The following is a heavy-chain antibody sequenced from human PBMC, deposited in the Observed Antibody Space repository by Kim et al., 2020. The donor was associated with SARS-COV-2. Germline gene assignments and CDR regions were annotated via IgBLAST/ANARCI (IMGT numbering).Heavy chain of an antibody. D-gene: IGHD3-3*02. V-gene: IGHV3-23*01. Sequence: SVKGRFTISRDNSKNTLYRQMNSLRAEDTAVYYCAREALRCISARCNFDFCGQGTLVTVSS. J-gene: IGHJ4*02. CDR3: AREALRCISARCNFDF.